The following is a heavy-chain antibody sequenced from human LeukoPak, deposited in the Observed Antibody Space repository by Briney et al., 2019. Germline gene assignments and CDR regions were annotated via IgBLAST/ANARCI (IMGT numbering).Heavy chain of an antibody. CDR1: GDLVYRDSDA. J-gene: IGHJ5*02. CDR2: SYYRSRRYN. D-gene: IGHD3-22*01. V-gene: IGHV6-1*01. Sequence: SHTLSLPCAICGDLVYRDSDAWHWISQSPSGGLQWQGRSYYRSRRYNDYAPLVISRIIITPDTSKNHSSLQPNSVTPEDTAVYYCVRDITAETFDSSGNGVATNWFDPWGQGTLVTVSS. CDR3: VRDITAETFDSSGNGVATNWFDP.